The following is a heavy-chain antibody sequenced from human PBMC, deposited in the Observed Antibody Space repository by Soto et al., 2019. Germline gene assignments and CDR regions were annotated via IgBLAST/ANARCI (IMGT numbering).Heavy chain of an antibody. CDR3: ARQQSKGSLWSGYDSPYYYYYGMDV. J-gene: IGHJ6*02. V-gene: IGHV1-18*01. D-gene: IGHD3-3*01. Sequence: ASVKVSCKASGYTFTSYGISWVRQAPGQGLEWMGWISAYNGNTNYAQKLQGRVTMTTDTSTSTAYMELRSLRSDDTAVYYCARQQSKGSLWSGYDSPYYYYYGMDVWGQGTTVTVSS. CDR1: GYTFTSYG. CDR2: ISAYNGNT.